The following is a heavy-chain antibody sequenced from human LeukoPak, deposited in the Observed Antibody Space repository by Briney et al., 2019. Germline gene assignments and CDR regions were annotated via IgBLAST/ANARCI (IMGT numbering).Heavy chain of an antibody. CDR3: ASSGGSGWPKNWFDP. CDR1: GGSISRYY. J-gene: IGHJ5*02. CDR2: IYYSGST. Sequence: SETLSLTCTISGGSISRYYWSWIRKPPGKGLEWIGYIYYSGSTNYNPSLKSRVTISVDTSKNQFSLKLSSVTAADTAVYYCASSGGSGWPKNWFDPWGQGTLVTVSS. V-gene: IGHV4-59*01. D-gene: IGHD6-19*01.